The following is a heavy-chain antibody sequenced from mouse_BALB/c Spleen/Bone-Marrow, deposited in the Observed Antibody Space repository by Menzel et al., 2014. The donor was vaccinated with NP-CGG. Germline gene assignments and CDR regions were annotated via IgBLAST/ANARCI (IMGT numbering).Heavy chain of an antibody. CDR2: IAPGSGST. Sequence: DLVKPGASVKLSCKASGYTFTNYWINWIKQRPGQGLGWIGRIAPGSGSTYYNEMFKGKATLTVDTSSSTAYIQLSSLSSEDSAVYFCARGIYYGNYVYAMDYWGQGTSVTVSS. V-gene: IGHV1S41*01. J-gene: IGHJ4*01. CDR1: GYTFTNYW. CDR3: ARGIYYGNYVYAMDY. D-gene: IGHD2-1*01.